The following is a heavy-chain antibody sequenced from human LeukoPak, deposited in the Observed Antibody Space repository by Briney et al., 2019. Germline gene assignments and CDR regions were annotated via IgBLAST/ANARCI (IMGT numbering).Heavy chain of an antibody. D-gene: IGHD3-22*01. CDR3: ARGIGHYYDSSGTFDY. J-gene: IGHJ4*02. V-gene: IGHV4-59*01. CDR1: GGSISSYY. Sequence: SETLSLTCTVSGGSISSYYWSWIRQPPGKGREGIGYIYYSGSTNYNPSLKSRVTISVDTSKNQFSLKLSSVTAADTAVYYCARGIGHYYDSSGTFDYWGQGTLVTVSS. CDR2: IYYSGST.